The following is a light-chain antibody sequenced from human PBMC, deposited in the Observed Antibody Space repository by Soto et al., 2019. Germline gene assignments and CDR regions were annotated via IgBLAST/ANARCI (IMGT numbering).Light chain of an antibody. Sequence: QSVLTQPPSVSGAPGQRVIISCTGSSSNIGAGYDVHWYQQLPGTAPRLLIYDNNNRPSGVPARFSVSKSDTSASLAITGLRPEDEADYYCQSYDSSLSGSYVFGTGTKLTVL. J-gene: IGLJ1*01. CDR2: DNN. CDR3: QSYDSSLSGSYV. CDR1: SSNIGAGYD. V-gene: IGLV1-40*01.